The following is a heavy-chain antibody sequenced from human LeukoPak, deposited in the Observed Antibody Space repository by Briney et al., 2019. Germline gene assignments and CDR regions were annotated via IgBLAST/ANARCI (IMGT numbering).Heavy chain of an antibody. J-gene: IGHJ4*02. CDR2: KYARGSS. CDR3: ARFRGYYDSSGYDL. Sequence: SETLSLTCTVSGGSISNYYWSWIRQPAGKGLEWIGRKYARGSSNYNPPVKSRVTMSVDTSKNQFSLKLRSVTAADTAVYYCARFRGYYDSSGYDLWGQGTLVTVSS. D-gene: IGHD3-22*01. CDR1: GGSISNYY. V-gene: IGHV4-4*07.